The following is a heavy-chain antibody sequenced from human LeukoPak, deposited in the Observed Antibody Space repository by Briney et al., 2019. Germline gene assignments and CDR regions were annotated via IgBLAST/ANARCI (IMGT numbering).Heavy chain of an antibody. D-gene: IGHD4-23*01. CDR3: ARDVGYGGNERDLDY. CDR1: GFTVSSNY. J-gene: IGHJ4*02. V-gene: IGHV3-53*01. CDR2: IYSGGST. Sequence: GGSLRLSCAASGFTVSSNYMSWVRQAPGKGLEWVSVIYSGGSTYYADSVKGRFTISRDNSKNTLYLQMNSLRAEDTAVYYCARDVGYGGNERDLDYWGQGTLVTVSS.